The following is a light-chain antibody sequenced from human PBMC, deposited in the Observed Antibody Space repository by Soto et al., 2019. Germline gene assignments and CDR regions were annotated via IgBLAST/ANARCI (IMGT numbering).Light chain of an antibody. Sequence: DIQMTQSPSSLSASVGARVTITCRAGQTIGTYLNWYQHRPGKAPKLLIYVASTLLSGVPSRFSGSGSGTDLSITISSLQPEDFETYYCLQHNSYPITFGQGTRLEIK. CDR2: VAS. J-gene: IGKJ5*01. V-gene: IGKV1-39*01. CDR3: LQHNSYPIT. CDR1: QTIGTY.